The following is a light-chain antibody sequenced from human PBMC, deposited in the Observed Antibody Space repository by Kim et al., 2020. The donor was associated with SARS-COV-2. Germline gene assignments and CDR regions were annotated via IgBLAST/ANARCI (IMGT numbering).Light chain of an antibody. V-gene: IGKV3-11*01. CDR3: QQRYSRPRT. Sequence: LSPEEKATLSCRAGQSISTFLAWYQQRLGQAPKLLIYDTSKRAAGVPARFSASGSGTDFTLTISSLEPDDFATYYCQQRYSRPRTFGQGTKVDIK. CDR2: DTS. J-gene: IGKJ1*01. CDR1: QSISTF.